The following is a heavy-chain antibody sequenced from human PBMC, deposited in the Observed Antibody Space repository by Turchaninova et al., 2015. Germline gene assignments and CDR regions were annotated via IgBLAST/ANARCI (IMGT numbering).Heavy chain of an antibody. J-gene: IGHJ2*01. Sequence: EVQLLESGGNLVQPGGSLRLSCSASGFPFSDYSISWVRQAPGKGLELVSTISGSVGNTYYADSVKGRFTISRDDSKNTLYLQMNSLRAEDTAVYYCAKVAGDYSPWYFDLWGRGTLVTVSS. V-gene: IGHV3-23*01. CDR3: AKVAGDYSPWYFDL. CDR2: ISGSVGNT. CDR1: GFPFSDYS. D-gene: IGHD4-17*01.